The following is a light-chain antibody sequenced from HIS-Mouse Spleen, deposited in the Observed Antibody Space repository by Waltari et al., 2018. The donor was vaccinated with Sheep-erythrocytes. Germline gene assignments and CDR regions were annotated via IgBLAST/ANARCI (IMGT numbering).Light chain of an antibody. V-gene: IGKV1-39*01. CDR1: QSVSSY. J-gene: IGKJ3*01. CDR2: AAS. CDR3: QQSYSTPQFT. Sequence: DIQMTQSPSSLSASVGDRVTITCRASQSVSSYLNWYQQKPGKAPKLLIYAASSLQSWVPSRFSGSGSGTDSTLTISSLQPEDFATYYCQQSYSTPQFTFGPGTKVDIK.